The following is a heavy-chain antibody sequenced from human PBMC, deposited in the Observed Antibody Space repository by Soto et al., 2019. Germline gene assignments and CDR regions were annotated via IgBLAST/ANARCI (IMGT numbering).Heavy chain of an antibody. V-gene: IGHV4-39*01. Sequence: SETMSLTCTVSGGSISSSSYYWGWIRQPPGKGLEWIGSIYYSGSTYYNPSLKSLVTVSVDTSKNQFSLKLSSVTAADTAVYYCARHEAYYDSSGYPCDYWGQGTMGTVSA. D-gene: IGHD3-22*01. CDR1: GGSISSSSYY. CDR3: ARHEAYYDSSGYPCDY. J-gene: IGHJ4*02. CDR2: IYYSGST.